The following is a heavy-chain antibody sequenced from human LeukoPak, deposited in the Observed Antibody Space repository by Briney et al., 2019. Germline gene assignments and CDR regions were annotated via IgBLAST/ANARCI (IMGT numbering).Heavy chain of an antibody. J-gene: IGHJ4*02. V-gene: IGHV3-21*01. CDR3: ARDLMAVAGLRGGYFDY. D-gene: IGHD6-19*01. CDR2: ISSSSSYI. Sequence: KPGGSLRLSCAASGFTFSSYSMNWVRQAPGKGLEWVSFISSSSSYIYYADSVKGRFTISRDNAKNSLYLQMNSLRAEDTAVYYCARDLMAVAGLRGGYFDYWGQGTLVTVSS. CDR1: GFTFSSYS.